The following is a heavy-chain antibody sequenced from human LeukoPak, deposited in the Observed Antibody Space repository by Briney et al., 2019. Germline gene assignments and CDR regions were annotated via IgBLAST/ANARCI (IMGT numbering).Heavy chain of an antibody. D-gene: IGHD2-15*01. CDR1: GFTFSSYW. CDR2: IDSDGSST. J-gene: IGHJ4*02. Sequence: GGSLRLSCAASGFTFSSYWMHWVRQAPGKGLVWVSRIDSDGSSTIYADPAKGQFTISRDNAKNTLYLQMNSLRAEDTAVYYCARSGAPTLDYWGQGTLVIVSS. CDR3: ARSGAPTLDY. V-gene: IGHV3-74*01.